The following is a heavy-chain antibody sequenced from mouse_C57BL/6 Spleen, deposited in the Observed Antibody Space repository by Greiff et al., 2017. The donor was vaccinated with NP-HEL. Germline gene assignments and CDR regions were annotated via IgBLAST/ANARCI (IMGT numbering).Heavy chain of an antibody. J-gene: IGHJ3*01. D-gene: IGHD2-1*01. CDR3: ARHGNYGFAY. Sequence: EVKLVESGGGLVQPGGSLKLPCAASGFTFSDYYMYWVRQTPEKRLEWVAYISNGGGSTYYPDTVKGRFTISRDNAKNTLYLQMSRLKSEDTAMYYCARHGNYGFAYWGQGTLVTVSA. V-gene: IGHV5-12*01. CDR1: GFTFSDYY. CDR2: ISNGGGST.